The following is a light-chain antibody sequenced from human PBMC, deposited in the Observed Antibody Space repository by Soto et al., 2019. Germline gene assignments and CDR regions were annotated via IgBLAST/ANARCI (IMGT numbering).Light chain of an antibody. J-gene: IGLJ1*01. V-gene: IGLV1-44*01. CDR2: SNN. CDR1: SSNIATNT. CDR3: AAWDDSLSAYV. Sequence: QPVLTQPPSASGTPGQRVTISCSGSSSNIATNTVNWYQQLPGTSPKLLISSNNQRPSGVPDRFSASKSGTSASLAISGLQSEDEADYYCAAWDDSLSAYVFGTGTKLTVL.